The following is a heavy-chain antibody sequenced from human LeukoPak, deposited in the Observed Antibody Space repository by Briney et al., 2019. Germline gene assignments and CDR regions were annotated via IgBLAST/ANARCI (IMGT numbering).Heavy chain of an antibody. D-gene: IGHD5-24*01. J-gene: IGHJ6*02. V-gene: IGHV3-66*01. CDR2: IYSGGST. Sequence: GGSLRLSCAASGFTVSSNYMNWVRQAPGKGLEWVSLIYSGGSTYYADSVQGRFTISRGNSKNTLYLQMNSLRAGDTAVYYCASRDKGYYYGMDVWGQGTTVTVSS. CDR3: ASRDKGYYYGMDV. CDR1: GFTVSSNY.